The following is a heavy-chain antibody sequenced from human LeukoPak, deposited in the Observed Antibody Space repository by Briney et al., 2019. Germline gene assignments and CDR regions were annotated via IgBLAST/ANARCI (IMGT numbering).Heavy chain of an antibody. D-gene: IGHD3-3*01. CDR3: ARGDFWSGFYNY. V-gene: IGHV4-39*07. J-gene: IGHJ4*02. CDR2: IYYSGST. CDR1: GGSVSSSSYY. Sequence: SETLSLTCSVSGGSVSSSSYYWGWIRQPPGKGLEWIGSIYYSGSTDYNPSLKSRVTMSVDTSKNQFSVKLSSVTAADTAVYYCARGDFWSGFYNYWGQGTLVTVSS.